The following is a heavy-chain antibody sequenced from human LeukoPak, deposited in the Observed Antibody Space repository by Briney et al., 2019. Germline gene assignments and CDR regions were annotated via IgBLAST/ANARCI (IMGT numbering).Heavy chain of an antibody. Sequence: GGSLRLSCAASGFTFDDYGRSGVRQAPGRGREWGSGINRKGGSRGYADSVKGRVTISRENAKTSLYLQMTRLRAEDTAAYYCAKGYYFAILSGYSSLDSWGQGTLVTVSS. V-gene: IGHV3-20*04. D-gene: IGHD3-9*01. CDR2: INRKGGSR. J-gene: IGHJ4*02. CDR3: AKGYYFAILSGYSSLDS. CDR1: GFTFDDYG.